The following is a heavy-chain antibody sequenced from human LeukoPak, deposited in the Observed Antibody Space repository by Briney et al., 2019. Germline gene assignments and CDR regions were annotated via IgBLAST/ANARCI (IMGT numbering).Heavy chain of an antibody. CDR2: ISGDGSTT. D-gene: IGHD1-7*01. CDR1: GYTFSSYW. Sequence: GGSLRLSCAASGYTFSSYWMHWVRQAPGKGLVWVSRISGDGSTTRYADSVKGRFTISRDNAKNTLFLQMSSLRAEDTAVYYCARDNNWNYPDYWGQGTLVTVSS. CDR3: ARDNNWNYPDY. V-gene: IGHV3-74*01. J-gene: IGHJ4*02.